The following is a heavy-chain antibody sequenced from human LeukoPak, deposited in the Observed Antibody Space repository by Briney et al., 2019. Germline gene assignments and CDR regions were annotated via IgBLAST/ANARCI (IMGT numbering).Heavy chain of an antibody. Sequence: SETLSLTCTVSGGSISSSSYYWSWIRQPPGKGLEWIGYIYYSGSTYYNPSLKSRVTISVDTSKNQFSLKLSSVTAADTAVYYCARTQWDLPHDEGAFDIWGQGTMVTVSS. CDR2: IYYSGST. V-gene: IGHV4-30-4*08. CDR3: ARTQWDLPHDEGAFDI. D-gene: IGHD1-26*01. CDR1: GGSISSSSYY. J-gene: IGHJ3*02.